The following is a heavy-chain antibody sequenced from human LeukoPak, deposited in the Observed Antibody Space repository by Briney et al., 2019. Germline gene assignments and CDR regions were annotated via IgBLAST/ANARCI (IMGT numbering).Heavy chain of an antibody. V-gene: IGHV3-30*18. CDR1: GFTFSSYG. CDR2: ISYDGSNK. CDR3: AKGPRTQSPNYGHYYYYYYGMDV. J-gene: IGHJ6*04. Sequence: PGRSLRLSCAASGFTFSSYGMHWVRQAPGKGLEWVAVISYDGSNKYYADSVKGRFTISRDNSKNTLYLQMNSLRAEDTAVYYCAKGPRTQSPNYGHYYYYYYGMDVWGKGTTVTVSS. D-gene: IGHD3-10*01.